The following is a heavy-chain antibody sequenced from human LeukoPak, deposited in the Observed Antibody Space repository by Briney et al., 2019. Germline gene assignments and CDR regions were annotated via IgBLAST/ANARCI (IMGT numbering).Heavy chain of an antibody. Sequence: KPSETLPLTCAVYGGSFSGYYWSWIRQPPGKGLEWIGEINHSGSTNYNPSLKSRVTISVDTSKNQFSLKLSSVTAADTAVYYCARHGSGSNDAAPWGQGTLVTVSS. CDR2: INHSGST. CDR1: GGSFSGYY. CDR3: ARHGSGSNDAAP. D-gene: IGHD3-10*01. J-gene: IGHJ5*02. V-gene: IGHV4-34*01.